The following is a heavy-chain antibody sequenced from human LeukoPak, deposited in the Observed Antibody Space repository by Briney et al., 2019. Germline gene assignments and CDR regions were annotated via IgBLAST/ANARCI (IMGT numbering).Heavy chain of an antibody. CDR1: GYTFTGYY. Sequence: ASVKVSCKASGYTFTGYYMHWVRQAPRQGLEWMGWINPNSGGTNYAQKFQGRVTMTRDTSISTAYMELSRLRSDDTAVYYCARETYYYDSSGYYRLAGWFDPWGQGTLVTVSS. D-gene: IGHD3-22*01. CDR2: INPNSGGT. CDR3: ARETYYYDSSGYYRLAGWFDP. V-gene: IGHV1-2*02. J-gene: IGHJ5*02.